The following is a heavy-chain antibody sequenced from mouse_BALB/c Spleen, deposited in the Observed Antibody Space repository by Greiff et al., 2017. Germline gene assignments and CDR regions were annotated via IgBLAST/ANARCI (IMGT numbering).Heavy chain of an antibody. CDR2: ISSGGST. D-gene: IGHD1-1*01. J-gene: IGHJ2*01. V-gene: IGHV5-6-5*01. Sequence: EVMLVESGGGLVKPGGSLKLSCAASGFTFSSYAMSWVRQTPEKRLEWVASISSGGSTYYPDSVKGRFTISRANARNILYLQMLSLRSEDTAMYYCARGITTVVAHYFDYWGQGTTLTVSS. CDR1: GFTFSSYA. CDR3: ARGITTVVAHYFDY.